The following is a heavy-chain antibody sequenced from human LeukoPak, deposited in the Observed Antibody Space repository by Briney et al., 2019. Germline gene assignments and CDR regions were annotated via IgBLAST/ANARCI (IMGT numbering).Heavy chain of an antibody. D-gene: IGHD3-22*01. V-gene: IGHV4-34*01. CDR1: GGSFSGYY. CDR2: IKHSGRT. Sequence: PSETLSHTCAVYGGSFSGYYWSWVRQPPGKGLEWVGDIKHSGRTNYNTSRKRGVTLSGDPSNNQFSLKLSSVTAADTAVYYCARRLVTMIVVVHGFDYWGQGTLVTVSS. J-gene: IGHJ4*02. CDR3: ARRLVTMIVVVHGFDY.